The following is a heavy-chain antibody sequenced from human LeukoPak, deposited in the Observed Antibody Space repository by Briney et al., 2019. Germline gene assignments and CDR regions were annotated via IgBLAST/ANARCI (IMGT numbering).Heavy chain of an antibody. CDR3: AELGITMIGGV. J-gene: IGHJ6*04. V-gene: IGHV3-21*01. CDR2: ITSGSTFI. D-gene: IGHD3-10*02. Sequence: GGSLRLSCAASGFTFSSYSMNWVRQAPGKGLEWVSSITSGSTFIYYAESVKGRFTLSRDNANNSLYLQMTSLRGEDTAVYYCAELGITMIGGVWGKGTTVTISS. CDR1: GFTFSSYS.